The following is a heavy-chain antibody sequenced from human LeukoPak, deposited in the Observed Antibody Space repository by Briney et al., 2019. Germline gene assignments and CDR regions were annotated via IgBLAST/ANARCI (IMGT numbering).Heavy chain of an antibody. CDR3: ARGGYHAYYLDY. J-gene: IGHJ4*02. CDR2: ISYDGSNK. Sequence: SGRSLRLSCAASGVTFSSYAMHWVRQAPGKGLEWVAVISYDGSNKYYADSVKGRFTISRDNAKNTLYLQMNSLRAEDTAVYYCARGGYHAYYLDYWGQGSLVTVSS. V-gene: IGHV3-30-3*01. CDR1: GVTFSSYA. D-gene: IGHD5-18*01.